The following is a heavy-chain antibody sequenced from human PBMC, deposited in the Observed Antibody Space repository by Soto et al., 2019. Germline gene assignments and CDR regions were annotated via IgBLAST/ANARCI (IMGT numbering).Heavy chain of an antibody. Sequence: QLQLQESGSGRVKPSQTLSLTFAVSGGSISSGGYSWSWIRQPPGKGLEWIGYIYHSGRTYYNPVPKSRVTITVDRSKPQSSRKLRSVADADTAVYFCAAGGGLPRYCWGQGTLVTVSS. CDR2: IYHSGRT. D-gene: IGHD5-12*01. J-gene: IGHJ4*02. CDR3: AAGGGLPRYC. V-gene: IGHV4-30-2*01. CDR1: GGSISSGGYS.